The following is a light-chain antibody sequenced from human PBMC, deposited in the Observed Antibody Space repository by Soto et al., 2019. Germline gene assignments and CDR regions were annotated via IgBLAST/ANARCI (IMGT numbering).Light chain of an antibody. J-gene: IGKJ1*01. CDR3: QQYNNWPPWT. CDR1: QSVSSN. V-gene: IGKV3-15*01. CDR2: GAS. Sequence: EIVMTQSPATLSVSPGERATLSCRASQSVSSNLAWYQQKPGQAPRLLIYGASTRASGLPARFSGSGSGTEFTLTISRLQSEDFAGYYCQQYNNWPPWTFGQGTKVEIK.